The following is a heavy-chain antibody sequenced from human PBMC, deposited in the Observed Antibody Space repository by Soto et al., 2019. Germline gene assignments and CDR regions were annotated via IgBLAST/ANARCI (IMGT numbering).Heavy chain of an antibody. CDR1: GGSFSGYY. J-gene: IGHJ3*02. D-gene: IGHD3-10*01. CDR2: INHSGST. Sequence: SETLSLTCAVYGGSFSGYYWSWIRQPPGKGLEWIGEINHSGSTNYNPSLKRRVTISVDTSKNQFSLKLSSVTAADTAVYYCAIYDYGSGSYYDAFDIWGQGTMVTVSS. V-gene: IGHV4-34*01. CDR3: AIYDYGSGSYYDAFDI.